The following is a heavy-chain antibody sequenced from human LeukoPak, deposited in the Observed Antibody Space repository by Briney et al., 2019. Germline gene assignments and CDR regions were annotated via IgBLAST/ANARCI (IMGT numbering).Heavy chain of an antibody. CDR2: INHSGST. CDR3: ARGLLLRYCSSTSCSNWFDP. Sequence: SETLSLTCAVYGGSFSGYYWSWIRQPPGKGLEWIGEINHSGSTNYNPSLKSRVTISVDTSKNQFSLKLSSVTAADTAVYYCARGLLLRYCSSTSCSNWFDPWGQGTLVTVSS. V-gene: IGHV4-34*01. D-gene: IGHD2-2*01. J-gene: IGHJ5*02. CDR1: GGSFSGYY.